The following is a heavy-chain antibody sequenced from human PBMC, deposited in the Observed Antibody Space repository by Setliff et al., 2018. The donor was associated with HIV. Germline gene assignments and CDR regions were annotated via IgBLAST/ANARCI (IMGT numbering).Heavy chain of an antibody. Sequence: SETLSLTCAVSGYSINSGYYWGWIRQPPGKGLEWIGTIYHSGSTYYNPSLKSRVTISVDMSKKQFSLMLSSVTAADTAVCYCARHSFPFGGKGVDYWGQGTLVTVSS. CDR3: ARHSFPFGGKGVDY. V-gene: IGHV4-38-2*01. J-gene: IGHJ4*02. CDR2: IYHSGST. CDR1: GYSINSGYY. D-gene: IGHD2-15*01.